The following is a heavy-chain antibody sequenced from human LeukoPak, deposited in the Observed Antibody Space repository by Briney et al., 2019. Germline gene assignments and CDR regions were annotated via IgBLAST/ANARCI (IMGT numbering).Heavy chain of an antibody. Sequence: SETLSLTCTVSGGSISSSSYYWGWIRQPPGKGLEWIGSIYYSGSTYYNPSLKSRVTISVDTSKNQFSLKLSSVTAADTAVYYCARSVEGYCSGTSCYYYYYYMDVWGKGTTVTVSS. J-gene: IGHJ6*03. CDR2: IYYSGST. CDR1: GGSISSSSYY. V-gene: IGHV4-39*07. CDR3: ARSVEGYCSGTSCYYYYYYMDV. D-gene: IGHD2-15*01.